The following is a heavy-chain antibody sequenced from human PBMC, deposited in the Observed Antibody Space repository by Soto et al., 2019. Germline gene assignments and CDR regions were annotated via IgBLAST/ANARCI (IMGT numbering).Heavy chain of an antibody. Sequence: EVQLLESGGGLVQPGGSLRLSCAASGFTFSSYAMSWVRQAPGKGLEWVSAISGSGGSTYYADSVKGRFTISRDNAKNSLYLQMNSLRAEDTAVYYCARVLWGSSGWYFDYWGQGTLVTVPS. J-gene: IGHJ4*02. D-gene: IGHD6-19*01. CDR1: GFTFSSYA. V-gene: IGHV3-23*01. CDR3: ARVLWGSSGWYFDY. CDR2: ISGSGGST.